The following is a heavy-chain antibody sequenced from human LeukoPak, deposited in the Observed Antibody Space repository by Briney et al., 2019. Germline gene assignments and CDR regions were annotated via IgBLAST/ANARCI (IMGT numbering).Heavy chain of an antibody. CDR1: GGSISSYY. D-gene: IGHD2-15*01. Sequence: SGTLSLTCTVSGGSISSYYWSWIRQPAGKGLEWIGRIYTSGSTNYNPSLKSRVTMSVDTSKNEFSLKVRSVTAADTAVYYCARTTEGYCRGSTCYYYYYYMNVWGKGTTVTVSS. CDR3: ARTTEGYCRGSTCYYYYYYMNV. V-gene: IGHV4-4*07. J-gene: IGHJ6*03. CDR2: IYTSGST.